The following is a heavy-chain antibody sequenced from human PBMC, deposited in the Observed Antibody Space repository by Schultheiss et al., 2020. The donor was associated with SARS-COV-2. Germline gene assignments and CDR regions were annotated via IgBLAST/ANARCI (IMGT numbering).Heavy chain of an antibody. CDR1: GGSISSGGYY. CDR3: ARAPLGTTAIDAFDI. V-gene: IGHV4-30-4*07. J-gene: IGHJ3*02. D-gene: IGHD1-7*01. CDR2: IYHSGST. Sequence: SETLSLTCVVSGGSISSGGYYWSWIRQHPGKGLEWIGYIYHSGSTYYNPSLKSRVTISVDKSKNQFSLKLSSVTAADTAVYYCARAPLGTTAIDAFDIWGQGTMVTVSS.